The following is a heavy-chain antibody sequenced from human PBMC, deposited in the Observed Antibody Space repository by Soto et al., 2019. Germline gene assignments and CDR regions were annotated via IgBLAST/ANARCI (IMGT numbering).Heavy chain of an antibody. D-gene: IGHD2-2*01. Sequence: EVQLVESGGGLVQPGGSLRLSCAASGFTFSSYWMSWVRQAPGKGLEWVANIKQDGSEKYYVDSVKGRFTISRDNAKNSLYLQMNSLRAEDTAVYYCARDERVEYPRKPFLRDYGMDVWGQGTTVTVSS. CDR2: IKQDGSEK. CDR1: GFTFSSYW. J-gene: IGHJ6*02. V-gene: IGHV3-7*01. CDR3: ARDERVEYPRKPFLRDYGMDV.